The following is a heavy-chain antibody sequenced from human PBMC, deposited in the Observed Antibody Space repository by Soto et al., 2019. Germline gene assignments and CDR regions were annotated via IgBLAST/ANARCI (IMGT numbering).Heavy chain of an antibody. V-gene: IGHV4-34*01. CDR1: GGSFSGYY. CDR3: ARGTEPPYYYDSSGYYRYYYYYYVMDV. Sequence: PSETLSLTCAVYGGSFSGYYWSWIRQPPGKGLEWIGEINHSGSTNYNPSLKSRVTISVDTSKNQFSLKLSSVTAADTAVYYCARGTEPPYYYDSSGYYRYYYYYYVMDVSGQGSTV. J-gene: IGHJ6*02. CDR2: INHSGST. D-gene: IGHD3-22*01.